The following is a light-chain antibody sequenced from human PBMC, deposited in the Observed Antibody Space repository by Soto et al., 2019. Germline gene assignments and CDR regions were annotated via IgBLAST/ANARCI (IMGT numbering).Light chain of an antibody. V-gene: IGKV1-9*01. CDR1: QSIGTY. CDR3: QQFNGYPIT. Sequence: DIQVTQSPSSLSASVGDRVTITCRASQSIGTYLNWYHQKPGKAPQLLIYGASTLQSGVPSRFSGSGSGTEFTLTIGGLQPDDFATYYCQQFNGYPITFGQGTRLEIK. CDR2: GAS. J-gene: IGKJ5*01.